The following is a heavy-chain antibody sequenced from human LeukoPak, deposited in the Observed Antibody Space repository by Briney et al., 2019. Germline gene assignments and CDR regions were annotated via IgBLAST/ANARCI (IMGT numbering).Heavy chain of an antibody. CDR1: GGSISSYY. J-gene: IGHJ5*02. CDR2: IYTSGST. Sequence: SETLSLTCTVSGGSISSYYWSWIRQPAGKGLEWIARIYTSGSTNYNPSLKNRLTMSVDTSKNQFSLKLSSVTAADTAVYYCARVPPRYCSSTSCYLFDPWGQGTLVTVSS. D-gene: IGHD2-2*01. CDR3: ARVPPRYCSSTSCYLFDP. V-gene: IGHV4-4*07.